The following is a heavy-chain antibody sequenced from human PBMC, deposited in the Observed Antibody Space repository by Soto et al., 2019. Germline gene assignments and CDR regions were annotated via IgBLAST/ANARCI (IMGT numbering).Heavy chain of an antibody. CDR3: ARGRHCSGGSCYSGGDY. V-gene: IGHV4-34*01. D-gene: IGHD2-15*01. CDR2: INHSGST. J-gene: IGHJ4*02. CDR1: GGSFSGYY. Sequence: QVQLQQWGAGLLKPSETLSLTCAVYGGSFSGYYWSWIRQPPGKGLEWIGEINHSGSTNYNPSLTSRVTISVDPSKNQFSLKLSSVTAADTAVYYCARGRHCSGGSCYSGGDYWGQGTLVTVSS.